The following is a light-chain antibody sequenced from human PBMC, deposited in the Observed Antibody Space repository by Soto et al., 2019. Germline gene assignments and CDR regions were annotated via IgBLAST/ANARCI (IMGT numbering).Light chain of an antibody. CDR3: QQCTNWPWT. V-gene: IGKV3-11*01. Sequence: ALTHFPGTLSVSVGERATLFCRASQSISTNLAWYQQRPGQAPRLPIYDASNRATGIPARFSGSGSGTEFTLTISSLESEDFAVYYCQQCTNWPWTFGRGTKVDIK. J-gene: IGKJ1*01. CDR2: DAS. CDR1: QSISTN.